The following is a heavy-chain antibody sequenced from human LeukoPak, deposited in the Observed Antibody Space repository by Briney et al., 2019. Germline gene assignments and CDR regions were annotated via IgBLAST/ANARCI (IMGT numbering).Heavy chain of an antibody. CDR3: ASTHRPRKGD. Sequence: GGSLTLSCEASGFNFSSYGMYWVRQAPGKGLEWVAFIRYDGSDKYYADSVKGRFTISRDNSKNTLYLQMNSLRAEDTAVYYCASTHRPRKGDWGQGTLVTVSS. V-gene: IGHV3-30*02. J-gene: IGHJ4*02. CDR1: GFNFSSYG. D-gene: IGHD1-14*01. CDR2: IRYDGSDK.